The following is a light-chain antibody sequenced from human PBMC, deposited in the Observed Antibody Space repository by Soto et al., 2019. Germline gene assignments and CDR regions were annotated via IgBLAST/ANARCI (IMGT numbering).Light chain of an antibody. Sequence: DIQMTQSPSTLSASVGDIVTITCRASKSISSWLAWYQQKPGKAPKLLIYKASSLQSGVPPRFSGSGSGTEFTLIISSLQPDDFATYYCQQYYTYPGTFGQGTKVEIK. CDR2: KAS. CDR1: KSISSW. CDR3: QQYYTYPGT. J-gene: IGKJ1*01. V-gene: IGKV1-5*03.